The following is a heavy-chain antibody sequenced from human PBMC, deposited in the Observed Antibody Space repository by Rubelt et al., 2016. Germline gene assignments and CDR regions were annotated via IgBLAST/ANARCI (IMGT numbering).Heavy chain of an antibody. CDR1: GFTVSSNY. D-gene: IGHD2-21*02. J-gene: IGHJ5*02. CDR2: IYSGGST. V-gene: IGHV3-66*01. Sequence: EVQLVESGGGLVQPGGSLRLSCAASGFTVSSNYMSWVRQAPGKGLEWVSVIYSGGSTDYAVSVKGCFTISRVNSKNTLYLQMTSLRAEDTAVYYCARAEPHCGGDCYPSGNWFDPWGQGTLVTVSS. CDR3: ARAEPHCGGDCYPSGNWFDP.